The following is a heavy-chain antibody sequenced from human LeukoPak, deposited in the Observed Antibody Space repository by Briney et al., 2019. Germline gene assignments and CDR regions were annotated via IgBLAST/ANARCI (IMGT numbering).Heavy chain of an antibody. CDR2: IYYSGRT. CDR3: ARHGGLLRSPLFDY. CDR1: GGSISSYY. Sequence: SETLSLTCTVSGGSISSYYWSWIRQPPGKGLEWIGYIYYSGRTNDNPSLKSRVTISEDTSKNQYSLKLSSVTAADTAVYYCARHGGLLRSPLFDYWGQGTLVTVSS. D-gene: IGHD1-26*01. V-gene: IGHV4-59*08. J-gene: IGHJ4*02.